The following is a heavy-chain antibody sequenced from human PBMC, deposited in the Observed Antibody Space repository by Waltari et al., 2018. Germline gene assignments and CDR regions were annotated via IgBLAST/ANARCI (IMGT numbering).Heavy chain of an antibody. J-gene: IGHJ6*03. CDR3: ARVFGYYYYYMDV. CDR1: GGYLRGNH. CDR2: INDSGRT. D-gene: IGHD3-3*01. Sequence: QVQLQQWGAGLLKPSETLLLTCDDSGGYLRGNHWTWIRQPPGKGLEWIGEINDSGRTTYNPSLESRVTVSIDTANNQFSLRVRSVTAADTAVYYCARVFGYYYYYMDVWGKGTTVTISS. V-gene: IGHV4-34*02.